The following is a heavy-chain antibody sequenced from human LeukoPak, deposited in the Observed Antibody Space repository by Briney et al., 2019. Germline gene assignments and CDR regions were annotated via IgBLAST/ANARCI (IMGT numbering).Heavy chain of an antibody. V-gene: IGHV1-18*01. Sequence: GASVKVSCKASGYTFTSYGISWVRQAPGQGLEWMGWISGYNGNTKYAQKFQARVTLTTDTSTSTVYMELRSLRSDDTAVYYCGRAPPPVRGHNYYYYMDVWGKGTTVTVSS. J-gene: IGHJ6*03. CDR3: GRAPPPVRGHNYYYYMDV. CDR2: ISGYNGNT. CDR1: GYTFTSYG.